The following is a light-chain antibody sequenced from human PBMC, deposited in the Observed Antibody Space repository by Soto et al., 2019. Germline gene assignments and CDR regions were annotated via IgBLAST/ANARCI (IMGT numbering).Light chain of an antibody. J-gene: IGKJ1*01. CDR3: QQYGSSPRT. CDR2: GAS. Sequence: IVLTQSPGTLSLSPGERATLSCRASQSVGSIYLAWYQQKPGQAPRLLIHGASSRATGIPDRFSGSGSGTDFTLTISRLEPEDFAVYYCQQYGSSPRTFGQGTKVDNK. CDR1: QSVGSIY. V-gene: IGKV3-20*01.